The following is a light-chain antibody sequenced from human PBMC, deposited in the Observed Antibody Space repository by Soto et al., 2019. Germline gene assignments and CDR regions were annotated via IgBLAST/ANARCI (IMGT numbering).Light chain of an antibody. CDR3: SSYTSSNTLI. V-gene: IGLV2-14*01. CDR2: EVT. Sequence: QSALTQPASVSGSLGQSITISCTGTSSDVGGYNYVSWFQQSPGKAPKVMIYEVTNRPSGVSNRFSGSESGNTASLTISGLQAEDEADYYCSSYTSSNTLIFGGGTKLTVL. CDR1: SSDVGGYNY. J-gene: IGLJ2*01.